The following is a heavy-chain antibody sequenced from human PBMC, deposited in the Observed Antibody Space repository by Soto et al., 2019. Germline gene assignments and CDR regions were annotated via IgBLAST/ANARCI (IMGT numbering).Heavy chain of an antibody. D-gene: IGHD3-10*01. V-gene: IGHV3-23*01. CDR2: ITGSGGST. CDR3: ALTTVTRIRGEPPAH. CDR1: GIIFGAFA. Sequence: LRLSCTASGIIFGAFAMSWVRQPPGKGLEWVSGITGSGGSTYYADSVKGRFTISRDNSKSTMYLQINSLRAEDTAIYYCALTTVTRIRGEPPAHWGQGTLVTVSS. J-gene: IGHJ4*02.